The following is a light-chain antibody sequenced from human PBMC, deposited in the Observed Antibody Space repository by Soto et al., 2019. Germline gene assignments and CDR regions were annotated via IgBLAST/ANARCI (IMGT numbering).Light chain of an antibody. CDR2: EGT. J-gene: IGLJ1*01. V-gene: IGLV2-14*01. Sequence: QSVLTQPASVSGSPGQSITISCTGATSDVGGYNYVSWYQQHPGKAPKLMIYEGTKRPSGVSNRFSGSKSGKTASLTISGLQAEDEADYYCNSYTSSSTYIFGTGTKVTVL. CDR1: TSDVGGYNY. CDR3: NSYTSSSTYI.